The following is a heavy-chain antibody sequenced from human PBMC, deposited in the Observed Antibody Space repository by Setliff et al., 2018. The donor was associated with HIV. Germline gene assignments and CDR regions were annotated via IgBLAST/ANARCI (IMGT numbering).Heavy chain of an antibody. CDR2: VYYSGST. CDR1: GGSMSGLY. V-gene: IGHV4-59*11. Sequence: PSETLSLTCTVSGGSMSGLYWSWMRQRPGRGLEWIGYVYYSGSTKYNPSLQSRVTISIDTSKSQFSLSLSSVTAADSALYYCARDGSRTTGATGYYYGLDVWGQGTTVTVSS. J-gene: IGHJ6*02. D-gene: IGHD1-1*01. CDR3: ARDGSRTTGATGYYYGLDV.